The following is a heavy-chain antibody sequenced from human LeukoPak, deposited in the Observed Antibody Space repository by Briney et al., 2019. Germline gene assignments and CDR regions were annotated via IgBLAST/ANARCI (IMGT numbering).Heavy chain of an antibody. V-gene: IGHV3-23*01. Sequence: GGSLRLSCAASGFTFSSYAMSWVRQAPGKGLEWVSAISGSGGSTYYADSVKGRFTISRDNSKNTLYLQMNSLRAEDTAVYYCANGRGDIVVVPASFDYWGQGTLVTVSS. J-gene: IGHJ4*02. CDR3: ANGRGDIVVVPASFDY. D-gene: IGHD2-2*01. CDR2: ISGSGGST. CDR1: GFTFSSYA.